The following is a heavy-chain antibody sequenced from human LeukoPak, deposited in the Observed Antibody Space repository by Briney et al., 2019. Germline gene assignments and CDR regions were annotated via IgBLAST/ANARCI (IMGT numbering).Heavy chain of an antibody. D-gene: IGHD5-18*01. V-gene: IGHV3-23*01. CDR3: ARDQYTAMVTDY. CDR1: GFSFINHA. J-gene: IGHJ4*02. CDR2: ISGSGDAT. Sequence: PGGSLRLSRAASGFSFINHAMSWVRQAPGKGLEWVSAISGSGDATKYADSVKGRFTISRDNSKNTLYLQMNSLRAEDTAVYYCARDQYTAMVTDYWGQGTLVTVSP.